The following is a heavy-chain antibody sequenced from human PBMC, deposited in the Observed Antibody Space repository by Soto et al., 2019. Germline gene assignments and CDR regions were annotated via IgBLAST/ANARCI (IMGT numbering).Heavy chain of an antibody. CDR2: IIPIIGII. CDR1: GGTFSTYT. V-gene: IGHV1-69*08. J-gene: IGHJ5*02. Sequence: QVQLVQSGAEVKKPGSSVKVSCKASGGTFSTYTITWVRQAPGQGLEWMGRIIPIIGIINYAQKFQGRVTIRAEKFTGTAYVELTRLSSDDTAVYYCAGDPDSHYNDSHASSYPWGQGTLVTVSS. CDR3: AGDPDSHYNDSHASSYP. D-gene: IGHD3-22*01.